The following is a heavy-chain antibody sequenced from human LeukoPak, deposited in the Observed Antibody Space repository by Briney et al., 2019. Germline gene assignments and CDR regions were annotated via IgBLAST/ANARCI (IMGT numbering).Heavy chain of an antibody. Sequence: GESLKISCKGSGYSFISHWIGWVRQMPGKGLEWMGIIYPGDFDTRYSPSFEGQVTISVDKSINTAYLQWSSLKASDTAMYYCVRQVPEYSVSSAPDHWGQGSLVTVSS. D-gene: IGHD2/OR15-2a*01. CDR1: GYSFISHW. V-gene: IGHV5-51*01. J-gene: IGHJ5*02. CDR2: IYPGDFDT. CDR3: VRQVPEYSVSSAPDH.